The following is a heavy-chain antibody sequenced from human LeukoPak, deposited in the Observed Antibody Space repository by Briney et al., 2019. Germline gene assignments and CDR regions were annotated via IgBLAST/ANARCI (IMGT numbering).Heavy chain of an antibody. D-gene: IGHD4-23*01. V-gene: IGHV1-69*04. CDR1: GGTFSSYA. CDR3: ARESTVVKSYFDY. Sequence: GASEKVSCKASGGTFSSYAISWVRQAPGQGLEWMGRIIPILGIANYAQKFQGRVTITADESTSTAYMELSSLRSEDTAVYYCARESTVVKSYFDYWGQGTLVTVSS. CDR2: IIPILGIA. J-gene: IGHJ4*02.